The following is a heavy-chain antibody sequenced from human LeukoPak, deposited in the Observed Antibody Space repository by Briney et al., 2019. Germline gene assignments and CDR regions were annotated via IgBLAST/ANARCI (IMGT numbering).Heavy chain of an antibody. CDR1: GYSFTGYW. CDR3: ARSSSVVVISTDFDY. CDR2: IYPGDSDT. J-gene: IGHJ4*02. D-gene: IGHD3-22*01. V-gene: IGHV5-51*01. Sequence: GESLKISCKGSGYSFTGYWIGWVRQMPGKGLEWMGIIYPGDSDTRYSPSFQGQVTISADKSISTAYLQWSSLKASDTAMYYCARSSSVVVISTDFDYWGQGTLVTVSS.